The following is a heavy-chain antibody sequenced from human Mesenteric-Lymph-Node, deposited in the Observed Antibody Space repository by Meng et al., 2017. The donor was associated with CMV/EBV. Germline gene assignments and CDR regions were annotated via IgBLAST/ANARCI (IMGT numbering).Heavy chain of an antibody. CDR2: INHSGST. V-gene: IGHV4-34*01. CDR3: ARVGVGATFDY. Sequence: HTCAMCGGSFSGDYWSWIRQPPGKGLEWIGEINHSGSTNYDPSLKSRVTISVDTSKDQFSLKLSSVTAADTAVYYCARVGVGATFDYWGQGTLVTVSS. J-gene: IGHJ4*02. CDR1: GGSFSGDY. D-gene: IGHD1-26*01.